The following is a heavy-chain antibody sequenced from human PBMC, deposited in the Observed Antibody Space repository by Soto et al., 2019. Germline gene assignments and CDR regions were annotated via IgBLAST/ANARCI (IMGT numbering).Heavy chain of an antibody. V-gene: IGHV4-39*01. D-gene: IGHD6-25*01. J-gene: IGHJ5*02. Sequence: QLQLQESGPGLVKPSETLSLTCTVSGGSISSSSYYWGWIRQPPGKGLEWIGSIYYSGSTYYNPSLMRPVTLSVDTSKNQCPLRLGSVTAAATAVYCCARRRLGLNWFDPWGQGTLVTVSS. CDR2: IYYSGST. CDR3: ARRRLGLNWFDP. CDR1: GGSISSSSYY.